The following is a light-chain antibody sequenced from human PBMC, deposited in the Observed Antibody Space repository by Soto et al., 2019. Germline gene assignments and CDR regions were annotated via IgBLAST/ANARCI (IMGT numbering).Light chain of an antibody. CDR2: AAS. Sequence: DIQLTQSPSFLSASVGDSVTSACRASQGICRFLVWYQQKPGKAPKVLIYAASTLQSGVPSRFSGSGSGTEFTLTISSLHPQDYANYYYQQHQSLPHSFGQGTKLEIK. CDR1: QGICRF. J-gene: IGKJ2*01. CDR3: QQHQSLPHS. V-gene: IGKV1-9*01.